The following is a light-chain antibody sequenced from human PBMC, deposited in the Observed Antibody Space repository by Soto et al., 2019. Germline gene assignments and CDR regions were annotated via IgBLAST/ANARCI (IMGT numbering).Light chain of an antibody. V-gene: IGKV1-5*03. CDR1: ESINMW. Sequence: IQMTQSPSTLSASVGDRVTITCRASESINMWLAWYQQKPGQAPRLLIQRASRVERGVPSRFSGSGSDTEFTLSINSLQPDDFATYYCQQYGSYSRTFGQGTKVDIK. J-gene: IGKJ1*01. CDR2: RAS. CDR3: QQYGSYSRT.